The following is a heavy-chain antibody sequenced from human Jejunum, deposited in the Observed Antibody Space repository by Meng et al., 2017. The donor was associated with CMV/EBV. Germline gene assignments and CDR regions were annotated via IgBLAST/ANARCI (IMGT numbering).Heavy chain of an antibody. J-gene: IGHJ4*02. Sequence: VTLLQSGAEGKKPGASVRVSCEASGYPFASYGISWLRQAPGQGLEWMGWFVNNVDTYSAQKFQGRVTMTTDTHTSTAFMELRSLRSDDTAVYYCARGTPGRSYSDYWGQGTLVTVSS. D-gene: IGHD3-10*01. CDR2: FVNNVDT. V-gene: IGHV1-18*01. CDR3: ARGTPGRSYSDY. CDR1: GYPFASYG.